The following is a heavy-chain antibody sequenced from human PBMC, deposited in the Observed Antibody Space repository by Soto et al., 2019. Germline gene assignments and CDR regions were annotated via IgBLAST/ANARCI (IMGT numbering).Heavy chain of an antibody. CDR3: ARALILTGYYIHDAFDI. Sequence: QVQLQESGPGLVKPSETLSLTCTVSGGSISSYYWSWIRQPPGKGLEWIGYIYYSGSNNYNPSLKSRVTISVATSKNQFSLKLSSVTAADTAVYYCARALILTGYYIHDAFDIWGQGTMVTVSS. D-gene: IGHD3-9*01. CDR2: IYYSGSN. CDR1: GGSISSYY. J-gene: IGHJ3*02. V-gene: IGHV4-59*01.